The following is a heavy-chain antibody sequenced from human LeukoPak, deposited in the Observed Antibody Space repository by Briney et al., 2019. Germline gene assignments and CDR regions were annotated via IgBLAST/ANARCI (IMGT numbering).Heavy chain of an antibody. Sequence: GGSLRLSCAAPGFTFEDYGMSWVRQVPGKGLDWISGINWHGGSTHYGDSVKGRFTISRDNAKNSLYLQMNSLRPEDTALYYCARDTTVTTVYLYYGMDVWGQGTTVTVSS. V-gene: IGHV3-20*04. CDR2: INWHGGST. D-gene: IGHD4-17*01. J-gene: IGHJ6*02. CDR1: GFTFEDYG. CDR3: ARDTTVTTVYLYYGMDV.